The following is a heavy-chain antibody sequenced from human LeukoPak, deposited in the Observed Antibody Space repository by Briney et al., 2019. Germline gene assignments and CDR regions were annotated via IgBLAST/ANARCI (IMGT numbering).Heavy chain of an antibody. J-gene: IGHJ5*02. V-gene: IGHV4-59*01. CDR2: ISYSGST. D-gene: IGHD3-22*01. CDR3: ARSGYYHSGVYHWWFGP. Sequence: PSETLSLTCTVSSGSISSYYWSWIRQPPGKGLEWMGYISYSGSTNYNPSLQSRVTISVDTSKNQFSLKLSSVTAADTAVYYCARSGYYHSGVYHWWFGPWGQGTLVTVSS. CDR1: SGSISSYY.